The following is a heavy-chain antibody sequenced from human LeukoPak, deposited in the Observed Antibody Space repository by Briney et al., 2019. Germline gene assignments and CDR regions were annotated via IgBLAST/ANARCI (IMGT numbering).Heavy chain of an antibody. CDR1: GFTFSDYY. CDR2: ISSSGSTI. Sequence: GGSLRLSCAASGFTFSDYYMSWIRQAPGKGLEWVSYISSSGSTIYYADSVKGRFTISRDNAKNSLYLQMNSLRAEDTALYYCAKGRSVAVAGNIVGVYFDYWGQGTLVTVSS. CDR3: AKGRSVAVAGNIVGVYFDY. J-gene: IGHJ4*02. V-gene: IGHV3-11*01. D-gene: IGHD6-19*01.